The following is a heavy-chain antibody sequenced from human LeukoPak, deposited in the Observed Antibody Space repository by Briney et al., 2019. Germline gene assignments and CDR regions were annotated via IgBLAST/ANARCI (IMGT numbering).Heavy chain of an antibody. J-gene: IGHJ3*02. CDR2: ISGSGGST. V-gene: IGHV3-23*01. CDR1: GFTFSSYA. D-gene: IGHD3-10*01. CDR3: ARDRLEDIRGAFDI. Sequence: GGSLRLSCAASGFTFSSYAMSWVHQAPGKGLEWVSAISGSGGSTYYADSVKGRFTISRDNSKNTLYLQMNSLRAEDTAVYYCARDRLEDIRGAFDIWGQGAMVTVSS.